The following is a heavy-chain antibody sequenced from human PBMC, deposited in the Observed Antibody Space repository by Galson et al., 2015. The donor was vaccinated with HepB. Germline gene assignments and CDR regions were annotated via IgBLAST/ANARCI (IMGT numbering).Heavy chain of an antibody. J-gene: IGHJ4*02. Sequence: SLRLSCAASGFTFSSYAMHWVRQAPGKGLEYVSAISSNGGSTYYADSVKGRFTISRDNSKNTLYLQMSSLRAEDTAVYYCVKELGGSETPPVFDYWGQGTLVTVSS. D-gene: IGHD5-12*01. CDR3: VKELGGSETPPVFDY. CDR1: GFTFSSYA. V-gene: IGHV3-64D*06. CDR2: ISSNGGST.